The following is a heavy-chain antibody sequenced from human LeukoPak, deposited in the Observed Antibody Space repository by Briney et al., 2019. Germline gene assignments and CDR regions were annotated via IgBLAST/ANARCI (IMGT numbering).Heavy chain of an antibody. CDR3: VRDRSAYHVSDYYYYMDV. J-gene: IGHJ6*03. CDR1: GGSISSYY. CDR2: IYTSGGT. V-gene: IGHV4-4*07. D-gene: IGHD3-16*01. Sequence: SETLSLTCTVSGGSISSYYWSWTRQPAGGGLEWIGRIYTSGGTNYNPSLKSRVTMSVDTSKNQFALKRSCVTAADTAVYYCVRDRSAYHVSDYYYYMDVWGKGTTVTASS.